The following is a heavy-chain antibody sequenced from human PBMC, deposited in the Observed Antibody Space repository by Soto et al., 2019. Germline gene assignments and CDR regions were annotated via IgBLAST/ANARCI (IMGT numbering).Heavy chain of an antibody. D-gene: IGHD2-2*01. J-gene: IGHJ5*02. Sequence: SETLSLTCTVSGGSISSVSYYWGWIRQPPGKGLEWIGSIYYSGSAYYSPSLKSRVTMSVDTSKNQLSLKLSSVTAADTAVYYCARLHCNSPNCVPLDPWGQGTRVTVPS. CDR3: ARLHCNSPNCVPLDP. CDR1: GGSISSVSYY. CDR2: IYYSGSA. V-gene: IGHV4-39*01.